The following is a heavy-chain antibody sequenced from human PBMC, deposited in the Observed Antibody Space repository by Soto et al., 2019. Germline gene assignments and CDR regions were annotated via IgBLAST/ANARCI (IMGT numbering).Heavy chain of an antibody. J-gene: IGHJ4*02. Sequence: QVLLQESGPGLVQPSGTLSLSCVVSGVSIGSNYYWGWVRQPPGKGLEWLGDMSYIGSVNYNPSLKSRVTISMDKSQNQFSLKLNPVTAADTAVYYCARSLGWYAIDYWGQGTLVIVSS. CDR2: MSYIGSV. D-gene: IGHD6-19*01. CDR1: GVSIGSNYY. V-gene: IGHV4-4*02. CDR3: ARSLGWYAIDY.